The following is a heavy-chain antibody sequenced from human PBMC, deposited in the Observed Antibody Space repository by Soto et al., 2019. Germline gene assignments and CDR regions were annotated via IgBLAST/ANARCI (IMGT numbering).Heavy chain of an antibody. V-gene: IGHV1-8*01. Sequence: QVHLVQSGAEVRKPGASVKVSCKASGYTFTSYDINWVRQATGQGLEWMGWMNPNSGNTAYAQKFQGRVTMTRNNSISTAHMELSSLGSEDTAVYYCARERTRGFDPWGQGTLVTVSS. J-gene: IGHJ5*02. CDR2: MNPNSGNT. CDR3: ARERTRGFDP. CDR1: GYTFTSYD.